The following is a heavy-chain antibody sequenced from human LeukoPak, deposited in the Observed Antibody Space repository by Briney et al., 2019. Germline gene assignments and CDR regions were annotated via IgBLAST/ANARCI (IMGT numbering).Heavy chain of an antibody. Sequence: PGGSLRLSCAASGFTFSSYGMHWVRQAPGKGLEWVSFIRYDGSNEYYADSVRGRSTISRDNSKNSLYLQMNSLRAEDTAVYYCARVDSSSSEGHAFDIWGQGTMVTVSS. J-gene: IGHJ3*02. V-gene: IGHV3-30*02. CDR3: ARVDSSSSEGHAFDI. CDR1: GFTFSSYG. CDR2: IRYDGSNE. D-gene: IGHD6-6*01.